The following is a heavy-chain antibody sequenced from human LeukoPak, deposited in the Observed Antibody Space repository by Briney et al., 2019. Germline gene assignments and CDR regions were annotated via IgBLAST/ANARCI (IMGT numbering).Heavy chain of an antibody. V-gene: IGHV1-46*04. CDR3: ARGHYYYDFWSGYYTGGYYYYYMDV. CDR1: GYTFTSYY. Sequence: ASVTVSCKASGYTFTSYYMHWVRHAPGQGLGWMGIINPSGGRTTYAQKLQGRVTMTRDTSTSTVYMELSSLRSEDTAVYYCARGHYYYDFWSGYYTGGYYYYYMDVWGKGTTVTVSS. J-gene: IGHJ6*03. CDR2: INPSGGRT. D-gene: IGHD3-3*01.